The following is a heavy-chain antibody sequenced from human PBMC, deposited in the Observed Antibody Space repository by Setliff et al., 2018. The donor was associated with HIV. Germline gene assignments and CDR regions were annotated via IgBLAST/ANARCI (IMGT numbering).Heavy chain of an antibody. Sequence: KPSETLSLTCTVSGGSISGSSYYWGWIRQPPGKGLEWIGSIYYSGSTYYNPSLKSRVTISVDTSKNQFSLKLSSVTAADTAVYYCARHNTGYSYGYDYYYYYMDVWGKGTTVTVSS. CDR2: IYYSGST. CDR1: GGSISGSSYY. D-gene: IGHD5-18*01. CDR3: ARHNTGYSYGYDYYYYYMDV. J-gene: IGHJ6*03. V-gene: IGHV4-39*01.